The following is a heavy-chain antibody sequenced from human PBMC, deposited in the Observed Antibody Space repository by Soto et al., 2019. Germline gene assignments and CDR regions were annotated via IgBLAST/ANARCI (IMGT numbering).Heavy chain of an antibody. CDR1: GGTFSSYA. CDR3: ALGYCSGGSCSYYGMDV. CDR2: IIPIFGTA. V-gene: IGHV1-69*01. Sequence: QVQLVQSGAEVKKPGSSVNVSCKASGGTFSSYAISWVRQAPGQGLEWMGGIIPIFGTANYAQKFQGRVTITADESTSTAYMELSSLRSEDTAVYYCALGYCSGGSCSYYGMDVWGQGTTVTVSS. D-gene: IGHD2-15*01. J-gene: IGHJ6*02.